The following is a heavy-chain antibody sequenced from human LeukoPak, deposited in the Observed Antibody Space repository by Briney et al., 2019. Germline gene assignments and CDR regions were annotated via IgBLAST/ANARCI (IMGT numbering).Heavy chain of an antibody. V-gene: IGHV1-2*02. D-gene: IGHD2/OR15-2a*01. CDR2: INPSSGGT. Sequence: ASVKVSCKASGYAFTGYYIHWVRQAPGQGLEWMGWINPSSGGTDYAQNFQGRVTMTRDTSISTAYMELNRLRSDDTAVYYCASGGGGNYFRNEIHHWGQGTLVTVSS. CDR3: ASGGGGNYFRNEIHH. J-gene: IGHJ1*01. CDR1: GYAFTGYY.